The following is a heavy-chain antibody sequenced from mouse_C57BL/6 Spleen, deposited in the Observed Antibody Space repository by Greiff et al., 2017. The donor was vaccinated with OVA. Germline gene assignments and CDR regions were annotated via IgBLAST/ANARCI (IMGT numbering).Heavy chain of an antibody. CDR1: GYTFTSYG. CDR3: ARRFITTVVADYAMDY. Sequence: VQLQQSGAELARPGASVKLSCKASGYTFTSYGISWVKQRTGQGLEWIGEIYPRSGNTYYNEKFKGKATLTAEKSSSTAYMELRSLTSEDSAVYFCARRFITTVVADYAMDYWGQGTSVTVSS. J-gene: IGHJ4*01. D-gene: IGHD1-1*01. V-gene: IGHV1-81*01. CDR2: IYPRSGNT.